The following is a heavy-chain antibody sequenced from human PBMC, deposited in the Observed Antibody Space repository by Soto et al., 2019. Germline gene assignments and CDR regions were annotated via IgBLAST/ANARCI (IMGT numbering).Heavy chain of an antibody. CDR3: AREGHSSSWYVRRFDP. D-gene: IGHD6-13*01. CDR2: IYYSGST. J-gene: IGHJ5*02. V-gene: IGHV4-31*03. Sequence: QVQLQESGPGLVKPSQTLSLTCTVSGGSISSGGYYWSWIRQHPGKGLEWIGYIYYSGSTYYNPSLKSRVTISVDTSKNQFSLKLSSVTAADTAVYYCAREGHSSSWYVRRFDPWGQGTLVTVSS. CDR1: GGSISSGGYY.